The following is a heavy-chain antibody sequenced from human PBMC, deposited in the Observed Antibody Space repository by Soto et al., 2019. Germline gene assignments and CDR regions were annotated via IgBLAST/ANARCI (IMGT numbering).Heavy chain of an antibody. V-gene: IGHV3-30-3*01. D-gene: IGHD6-25*01. J-gene: IGHJ4*02. CDR1: GFTFSSYV. CDR3: TRDRLSTNYFDY. CDR2: ISYDGSNK. Sequence: QVQLVESGGGVIQPGRSLRLSCAASGFTFSSYVMHWVRQAPGKGLEWVALISYDGSNKYYADSVKGRFTISRDNSKNTLSLQMNSLRPEDAAVYYCTRDRLSTNYFDYWGQGTLVTVSS.